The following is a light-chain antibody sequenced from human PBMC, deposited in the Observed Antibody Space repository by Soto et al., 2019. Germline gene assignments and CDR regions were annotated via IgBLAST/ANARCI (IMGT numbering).Light chain of an antibody. J-gene: IGLJ2*01. CDR3: ASYTSSSTSVI. CDR1: SSDVGGYKY. CDR2: GVS. V-gene: IGLV2-14*01. Sequence: QSALTQPASVSGSPGQSITISCTGTSSDVGGYKYVSWYQQHPDKAPKLIIFGVSNRPSGISSRFSGSKSGNTASLTISGLQAEEEADYYCASYTSSSTSVIFGRGTQLSVL.